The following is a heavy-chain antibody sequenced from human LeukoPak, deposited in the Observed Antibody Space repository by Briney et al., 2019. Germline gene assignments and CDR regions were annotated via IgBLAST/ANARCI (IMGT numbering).Heavy chain of an antibody. CDR1: GDSISNSW. V-gene: IGHV4-39*01. CDR2: MYYSGDT. J-gene: IGHJ4*02. Sequence: PSETLSLTCTVSGDSISNSWWGWIRQPPGKGLEWIASMYYSGDTYNPSLKSRLTISVDMSKNQFSLKLSSVTAADTAVYYCARHMGGYFSRPFDYWGQGILVTVSS. D-gene: IGHD3-22*01. CDR3: ARHMGGYFSRPFDY.